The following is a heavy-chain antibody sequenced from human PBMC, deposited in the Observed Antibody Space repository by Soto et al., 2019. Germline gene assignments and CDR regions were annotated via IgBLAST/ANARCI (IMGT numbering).Heavy chain of an antibody. V-gene: IGHV4-39*01. Sequence: QLQLQESGPGLVKPSETLSLTCTVSGGSISSSSYYWGWIRHPPGKGLAGIGRIYYRGSTYYNPSLRSRVTISVDTSKNQFSLKLSSVTAADTAVYYCARCLEWLLYFDYWGQGTLVTVSS. CDR2: IYYRGST. CDR3: ARCLEWLLYFDY. J-gene: IGHJ4*02. CDR1: GGSISSSSYY. D-gene: IGHD3-3*01.